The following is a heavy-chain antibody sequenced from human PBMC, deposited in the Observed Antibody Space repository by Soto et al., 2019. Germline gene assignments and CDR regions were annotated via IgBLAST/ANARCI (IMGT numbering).Heavy chain of an antibody. CDR1: GYTLNYYF. D-gene: IGHD1-1*01. Sequence: QVHRVQSGAEVRKPGASVKVSCKASGYTLNYYFMHWVRQAPGQGLEYMGWINGGNGKTKYSQKFQGRVTITRDTSASTVYMEVSSLRSEDTALYYCARGVMVEPNTNWIDPWGQGTLVTVSS. CDR2: INGGNGKT. CDR3: ARGVMVEPNTNWIDP. V-gene: IGHV1-3*01. J-gene: IGHJ5*02.